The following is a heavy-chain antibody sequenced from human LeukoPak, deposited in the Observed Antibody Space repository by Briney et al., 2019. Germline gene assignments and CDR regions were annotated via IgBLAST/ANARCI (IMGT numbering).Heavy chain of an antibody. CDR1: GGTFTHFV. Sequence: SVKVSCKASGGTFTHFVISWLRQAPGQGLEWMGGIAPISGTPVYAQKFQDRVNITADTSTNTAYMEMSSLTSEDTAMYYCAREGEYYAESGNLIDAADVWGQGTMVIVSA. J-gene: IGHJ3*01. V-gene: IGHV1-69*06. D-gene: IGHD3-10*01. CDR2: IAPISGTP. CDR3: AREGEYYAESGNLIDAADV.